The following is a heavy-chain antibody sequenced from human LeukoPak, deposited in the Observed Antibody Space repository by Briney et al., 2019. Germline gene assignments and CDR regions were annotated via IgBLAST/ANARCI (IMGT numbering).Heavy chain of an antibody. CDR1: GFTVRSDY. CDR2: IYRGST. CDR3: AKRDTAY. Sequence: GGSLRLSCAASGFTVRSDYMSWVRQAPMKGLEWVSVIYRGSTYYADSVKGRFTISRDNSNNTLYLQMNSLRAEDTAVYYCAKRDTAYWGQGTLVTVSS. D-gene: IGHD5-18*01. J-gene: IGHJ4*02. V-gene: IGHV3-66*01.